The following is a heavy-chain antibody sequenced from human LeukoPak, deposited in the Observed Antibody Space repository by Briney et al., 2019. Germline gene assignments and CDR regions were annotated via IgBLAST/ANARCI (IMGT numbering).Heavy chain of an antibody. Sequence: ASVKVSCKASGYTFTGYYMHWVRQAPGQGLEWMGWINPNSGGTNYAQKFQGWVTMTRDTSISTAYMELSRLRSDDTAVYYCARGGYYGSGSYHDAFDIWGQGTMVTVSS. CDR2: INPNSGGT. CDR1: GYTFTGYY. J-gene: IGHJ3*02. V-gene: IGHV1-2*04. D-gene: IGHD3-10*01. CDR3: ARGGYYGSGSYHDAFDI.